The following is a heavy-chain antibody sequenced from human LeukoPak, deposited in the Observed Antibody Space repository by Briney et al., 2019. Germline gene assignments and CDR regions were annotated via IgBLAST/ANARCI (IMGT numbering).Heavy chain of an antibody. CDR2: IRYDGSNK. J-gene: IGHJ1*01. CDR3: ARGGKIALAGTRSPQYFQH. CDR1: GFTFSSYG. Sequence: GGSLRLSCAASGFTFSSYGMHWVRQAPGKGLEWVTYIRYDGSNKYYADSVKGRFTISRDNSKNTLYLQMNSLRPEDTAVYYCARGGKIALAGTRSPQYFQHWGQGTLVTVSS. D-gene: IGHD6-19*01. V-gene: IGHV3-30*02.